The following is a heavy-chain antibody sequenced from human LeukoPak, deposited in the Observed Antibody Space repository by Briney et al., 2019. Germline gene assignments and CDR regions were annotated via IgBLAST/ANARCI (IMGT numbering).Heavy chain of an antibody. CDR3: ATHHSSSWSNWFDP. CDR1: GASISSYY. V-gene: IGHV4-59*08. CDR2: VYYSGST. D-gene: IGHD6-13*01. Sequence: SETLSLTCTVSGASISSYYWSWIRQPPGKGLEWIGYVYYSGSTKYNPSLKSRVSMSVVTSNNQFSLKLSSVTAADTAVYYCATHHSSSWSNWFDPWGQGTLVTVSS. J-gene: IGHJ5*02.